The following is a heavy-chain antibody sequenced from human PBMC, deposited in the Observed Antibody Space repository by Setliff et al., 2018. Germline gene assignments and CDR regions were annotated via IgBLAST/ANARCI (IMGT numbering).Heavy chain of an antibody. CDR2: ISYSGTP. CDR3: VRPGGTTVVARHFDY. V-gene: IGHV4-39*01. J-gene: IGHJ4*01. CDR1: DDSFTSSRYY. Sequence: SETLSLTCTVSDDSFTSSRYYWGWIRQAPGSGLEWIGSISYSGTPYYNASVESRVTISIDTSRNQFFLELRSVTVADTATYYCVRPGGTTVVARHFDYWGAGILVTVSS. D-gene: IGHD2-15*01.